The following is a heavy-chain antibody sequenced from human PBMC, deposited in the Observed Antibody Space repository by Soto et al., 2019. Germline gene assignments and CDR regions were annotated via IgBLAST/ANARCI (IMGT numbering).Heavy chain of an antibody. CDR1: GGSVNGYY. D-gene: IGHD3-3*01. V-gene: IGHV4-34*01. Sequence: PSETLSLTCAGYGGSVNGYYWNWIRQPPGKGLEWIGEINHTGGTHYTPSLKSRVTMSVDTSKNQFSLRLSSVTAADTAIYYCATRITVFGLLIPPFDPWGQGTQVTVSS. CDR2: INHTGGT. J-gene: IGHJ5*02. CDR3: ATRITVFGLLIPPFDP.